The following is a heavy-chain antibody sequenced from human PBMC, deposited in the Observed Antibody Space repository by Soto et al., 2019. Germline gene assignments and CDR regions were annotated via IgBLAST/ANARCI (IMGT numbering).Heavy chain of an antibody. CDR2: IGACNGNT. CDR1: GYTFTSYG. CDR3: ARDGNDFWSGFQGA. Sequence: ASVKVSCKASGYTFTSYGISWVRQAPGQGLEWMGWIGACNGNTNSAQKLQGRVTMTTDTSTSTAYMELRSLRSDDTAVYYCARDGNDFWSGFQGAWGQGTLVTVSS. J-gene: IGHJ5*02. V-gene: IGHV1-18*01. D-gene: IGHD3-3*01.